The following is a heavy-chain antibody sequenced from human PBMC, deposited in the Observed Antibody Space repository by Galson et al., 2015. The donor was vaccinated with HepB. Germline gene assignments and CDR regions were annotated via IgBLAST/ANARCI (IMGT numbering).Heavy chain of an antibody. CDR1: GFTFTSHW. V-gene: IGHV3-74*03. Sequence: SLRLSCAAPGFTFTSHWMYWVRQAPGKGLEWISRINNEGTGTMYADSVKGRFSISRDNSKNTVYLQMNSLRAEDTAVYYCAANTPAAVMRASGMDVWGQGTTVTVSS. CDR2: INNEGTGT. D-gene: IGHD2-2*01. CDR3: AANTPAAVMRASGMDV. J-gene: IGHJ6*02.